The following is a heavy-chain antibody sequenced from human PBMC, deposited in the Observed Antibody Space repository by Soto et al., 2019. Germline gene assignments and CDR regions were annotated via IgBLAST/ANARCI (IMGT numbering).Heavy chain of an antibody. J-gene: IGHJ5*02. CDR3: ARGIAAAGPYNWFDP. CDR1: GGSISSYY. D-gene: IGHD6-13*01. Sequence: NPSETLSLTCTVAGGSISSYYWSWIRQPPGKGLEWIGYIYYSGSTNYNPSLKSRVTISVDTSKNQFSLKLSSVTAADTAVYYCARGIAAAGPYNWFDPWGQGTLVTVSS. V-gene: IGHV4-59*01. CDR2: IYYSGST.